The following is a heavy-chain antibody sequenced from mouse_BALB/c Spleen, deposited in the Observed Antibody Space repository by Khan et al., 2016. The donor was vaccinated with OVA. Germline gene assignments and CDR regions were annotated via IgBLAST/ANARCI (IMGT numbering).Heavy chain of an antibody. V-gene: IGHV3-2*02. Sequence: QLEESGPGLVKPSQSLSLTCTVTGYSITSDYAWNWIRQFPGNKLEWMGYISYSGSTNYNPALKSRISITRDTSKNQFFLQLNSVTTADTATYYCARDGSRYNYAMDYWGQGTSVTVSS. CDR2: ISYSGST. J-gene: IGHJ4*01. D-gene: IGHD2-3*01. CDR1: GYSITSDYA. CDR3: ARDGSRYNYAMDY.